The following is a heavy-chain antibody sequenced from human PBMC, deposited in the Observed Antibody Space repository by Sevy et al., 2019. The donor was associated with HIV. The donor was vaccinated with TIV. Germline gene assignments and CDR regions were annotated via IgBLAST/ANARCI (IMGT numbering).Heavy chain of an antibody. Sequence: GGSLRLSCAASGFTFDDYAIHWVRQAPGKGLEWVSGLSWNSGTIDYADSVKGRLTISRDNAKKYLYLQMNSLRAEDTALYYCAKGAGQWLGDAFDVWGQGTMVTVSS. CDR1: GFTFDDYA. V-gene: IGHV3-9*01. D-gene: IGHD6-19*01. CDR3: AKGAGQWLGDAFDV. J-gene: IGHJ3*01. CDR2: LSWNSGTI.